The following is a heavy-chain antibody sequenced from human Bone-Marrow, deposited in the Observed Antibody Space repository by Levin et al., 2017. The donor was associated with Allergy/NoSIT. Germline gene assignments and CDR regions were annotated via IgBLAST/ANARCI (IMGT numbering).Heavy chain of an antibody. CDR3: ARIISSSWYEPQYYFDF. CDR1: GFSLSTTGMC. Sequence: SGPTLVKPTQTLTLTCTFSGFSLSTTGMCVSWLRPPPGKALEWLALVDGNGDNHYTASLKTRLTISKGTSRDEVVLTMTDMDPVDTATYYCARIISSSWYEPQYYFDFWGQGILVTVSS. J-gene: IGHJ4*02. D-gene: IGHD6-13*01. V-gene: IGHV2-70*19. CDR2: VDGNGDN.